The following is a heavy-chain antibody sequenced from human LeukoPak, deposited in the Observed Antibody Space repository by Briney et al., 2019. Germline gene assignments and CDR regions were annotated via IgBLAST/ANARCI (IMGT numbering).Heavy chain of an antibody. D-gene: IGHD6-19*01. CDR1: GGSISSYY. Sequence: PSETLSLTCTVSGGSISSYYWSWIRQPPGTGLEWIGYIYTTGSTNYNPSLKRRVTISFDTTKNQFSLKLSSVTATDTAVYYCARSGDDSSGWFLRHWFDPWGQGTLVTVSS. J-gene: IGHJ5*02. CDR3: ARSGDDSSGWFLRHWFDP. V-gene: IGHV4-4*09. CDR2: IYTTGST.